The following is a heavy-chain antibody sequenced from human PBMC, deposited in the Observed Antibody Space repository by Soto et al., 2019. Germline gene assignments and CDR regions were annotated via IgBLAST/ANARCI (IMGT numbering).Heavy chain of an antibody. CDR3: ARNYYDGSGYFY. Sequence: SETLSLTCTVSGGSISTISSYWIWIRQPPGKGLEWIGSGYNSGRTHSNPSLKSRVTISVDTSKNHFSLKLSSVTAADTAMYYCARNYYDGSGYFYWGQGTLVTVSS. CDR1: GGSISTISSY. D-gene: IGHD3-22*01. V-gene: IGHV4-39*02. CDR2: GYNSGRT. J-gene: IGHJ4*02.